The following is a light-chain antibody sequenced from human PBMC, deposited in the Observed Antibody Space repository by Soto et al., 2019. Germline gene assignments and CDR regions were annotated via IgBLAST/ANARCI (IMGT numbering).Light chain of an antibody. CDR3: QQRSNWVLT. Sequence: EIVLTQSPATLSLSPGERATLSCRASQSVSSYLAWYQQKPGQAPRLLIYDASNRATGIPARFSGSGSVTAFTLTTRSLQPEDVAVYYCQQRSNWVLTFGGGTKVEIK. V-gene: IGKV3-11*01. CDR2: DAS. CDR1: QSVSSY. J-gene: IGKJ4*01.